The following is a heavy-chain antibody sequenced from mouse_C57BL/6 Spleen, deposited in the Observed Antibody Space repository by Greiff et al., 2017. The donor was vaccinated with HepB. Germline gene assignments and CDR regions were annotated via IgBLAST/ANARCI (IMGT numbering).Heavy chain of an antibody. CDR1: GYTFTSYW. CDR2: IYPSDSET. V-gene: IGHV1-61*01. CDR3: ARRSYSNYLFAY. D-gene: IGHD2-5*01. J-gene: IGHJ3*01. Sequence: QVQLKQPGAELVRPGSSVKLSCKASGYTFTSYWMDWVKQRPGQGLEWIGNIYPSDSETHYNQKFKDKATLTVDKSSSTAYMQLSSLTSEDSAVYYCARRSYSNYLFAYWGQGTLVTVSA.